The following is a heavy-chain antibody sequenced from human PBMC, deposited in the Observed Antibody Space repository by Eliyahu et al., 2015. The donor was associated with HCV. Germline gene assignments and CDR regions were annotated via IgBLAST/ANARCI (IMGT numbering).Heavy chain of an antibody. CDR1: GFSLSTSGVG. J-gene: IGHJ6*02. CDR2: IYWDDDK. D-gene: IGHD3-9*01. V-gene: IGHV2-5*02. CDR3: AHLRLDYDILTGYYTHYGMDV. Sequence: QITLKESGPTLVKPTQTLTLTCTFSGFSLSTSGVGVGWIRQPPGKALEWLALIYWDDDKRYSPSLKSRLTITKDTSKNQVVLTMTNMDPVDTATYYCAHLRLDYDILTGYYTHYGMDVWGQGTTVTVSS.